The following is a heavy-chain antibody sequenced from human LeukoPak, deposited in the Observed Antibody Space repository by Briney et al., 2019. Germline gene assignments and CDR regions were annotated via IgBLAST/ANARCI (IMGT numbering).Heavy chain of an antibody. CDR1: GFTFSSYA. CDR2: VSYDGTDK. V-gene: IGHV3-30*04. CDR3: ARVGHILGAKLDY. Sequence: PGGSLRLSCAASGFTFSSYAIHWVRQAPGKGLEWGAGVSYDGTDKYYADSVKGRFSISRDNSKNTLFLQMNSLKPEDTAVFYCARVGHILGAKLDYWGQGTLVTVSS. J-gene: IGHJ4*02. D-gene: IGHD1-26*01.